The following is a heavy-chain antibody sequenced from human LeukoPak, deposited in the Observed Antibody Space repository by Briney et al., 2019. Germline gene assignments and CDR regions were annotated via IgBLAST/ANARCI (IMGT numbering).Heavy chain of an antibody. CDR3: ATSRVFDY. J-gene: IGHJ4*02. CDR2: ISTSSANI. V-gene: IGHV3-11*04. CDR1: GFKFGDYF. Sequence: GGSLRLSCAASGFKFGDYFMSWIPQSPEKGLQWVAFISTSSANIRYADFVKGRFTISRDNAKNSLYLQMHSLRTEDTAVYYCATSRVFDYWGQGDLVTVSS.